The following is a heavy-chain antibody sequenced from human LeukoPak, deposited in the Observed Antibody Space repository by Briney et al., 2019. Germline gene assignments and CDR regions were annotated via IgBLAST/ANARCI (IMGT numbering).Heavy chain of an antibody. V-gene: IGHV3-23*01. J-gene: IGHJ4*02. CDR1: GFTFSSYA. CDR3: AKDSVFGSSWYGVPDY. CDR2: ISGSGGSS. D-gene: IGHD6-13*01. Sequence: GGSLRLSCAASGFTFSSYAMSWVRQAPGKGLEWVSAISGSGGSSYYADSVKGRFTISRDNSKNTLYLQMNSLRAEDTAVYYCAKDSVFGSSWYGVPDYWGQGTLVTVSS.